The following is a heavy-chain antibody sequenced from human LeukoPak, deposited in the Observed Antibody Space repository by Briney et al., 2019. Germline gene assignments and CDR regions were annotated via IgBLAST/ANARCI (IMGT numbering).Heavy chain of an antibody. V-gene: IGHV3-7*01. CDR1: GFTFSTYW. J-gene: IGHJ6*04. CDR2: IKQDGSDK. CDR3: AELGITMIGGV. Sequence: GGSLRLSCTASGFTFSTYWMSWVRQAPGKGLEWVANIKQDGSDKYYVDSVKGRFTISRDNAKNSLYLQMNSLRAEDTAVYYCAELGITMIGGVWGKGTTVTISS. D-gene: IGHD3-10*02.